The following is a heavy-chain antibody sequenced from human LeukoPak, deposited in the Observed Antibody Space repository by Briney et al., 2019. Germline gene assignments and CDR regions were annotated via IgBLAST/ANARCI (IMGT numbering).Heavy chain of an antibody. J-gene: IGHJ6*02. D-gene: IGHD6-6*01. CDR1: GGSISSDY. Sequence: QPSETLSLTCTVSGGSISSDYWSWIRQPPGKGLEWIGYVYYSGSTNYNPSLESRVTISIDTSKNQFSLNLSSVTAADTAVYFCTRAGSSSSPYYYGMDVWGQGTTVTVSS. CDR2: VYYSGST. CDR3: TRAGSSSSPYYYGMDV. V-gene: IGHV4-59*01.